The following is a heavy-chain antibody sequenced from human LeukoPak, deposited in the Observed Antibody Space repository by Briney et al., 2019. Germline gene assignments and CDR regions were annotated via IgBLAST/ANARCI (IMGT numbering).Heavy chain of an antibody. CDR2: IYPGDSDT. V-gene: IGHV5-51*01. CDR1: GYSFTNYW. CDR3: ARLEQQPPLIWFDP. Sequence: GESLKISCKGSGYSFTNYWIGWVRQMPGKALKWMGIIYPGDSDTRYSPSFQGQVTISADKSISTAYLQWSSLKASDTAMYYCARLEQQPPLIWFDPWGQGTLVTVSP. J-gene: IGHJ5*02. D-gene: IGHD6-13*01.